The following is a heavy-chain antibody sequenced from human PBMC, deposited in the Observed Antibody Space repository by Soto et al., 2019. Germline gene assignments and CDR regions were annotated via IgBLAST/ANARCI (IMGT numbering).Heavy chain of an antibody. D-gene: IGHD6-13*01. CDR3: ARDGPSAAAGENYYYYYGMDV. Sequence: QVQLVESGGGVVQPGRSLRLSCAASGFTFSSYGMHWVRQAPGKGLEWVAVIWYDGSNKYYADSVKGRFTISRDNSKNTLYLKMNSLRAEDTAVYYCARDGPSAAAGENYYYYYGMDVWGQGTTVTVSS. CDR1: GFTFSSYG. J-gene: IGHJ6*02. CDR2: IWYDGSNK. V-gene: IGHV3-33*01.